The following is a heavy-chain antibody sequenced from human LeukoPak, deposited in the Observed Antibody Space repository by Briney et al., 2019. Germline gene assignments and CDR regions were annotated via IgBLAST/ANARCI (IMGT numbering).Heavy chain of an antibody. V-gene: IGHV1-69*13. D-gene: IGHD6-19*01. Sequence: SVKVSCKASGGTFSSYAISWVRQAPGQGREWMGGIIPIFGTANYAQKFQGRVTITADQSTSTSYRELSSLSTGDTAWNGCARDLYSSGWYYEEKPFDYWGQGTLVTVSS. J-gene: IGHJ4*02. CDR2: IIPIFGTA. CDR3: ARDLYSSGWYYEEKPFDY. CDR1: GGTFSSYA.